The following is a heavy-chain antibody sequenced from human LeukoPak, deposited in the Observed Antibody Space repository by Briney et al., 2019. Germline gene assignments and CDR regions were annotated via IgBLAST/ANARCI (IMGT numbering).Heavy chain of an antibody. D-gene: IGHD7-27*01. V-gene: IGHV3-30*03. CDR1: GFPFSSYG. Sequence: PGGSLRLSCAASGFPFSSYGMHWVRQAPGKGLEWVAATSSDGSRNHYADSVKGRFTISRDNSKNTLYLQMSSLRAEDTAVYYCARGGLGIGDFDIWGQGTMVTVSS. CDR3: ARGGLGIGDFDI. J-gene: IGHJ3*02. CDR2: TSSDGSRN.